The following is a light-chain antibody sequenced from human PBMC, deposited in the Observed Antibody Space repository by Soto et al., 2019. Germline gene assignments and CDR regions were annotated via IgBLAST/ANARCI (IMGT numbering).Light chain of an antibody. Sequence: AIQLTQSPSSLAASTGDRVTITCRASQGIASGLAWYQQKPGKAPKLLIQDASSLESGVPSRFSGSGSGTDFTITISSMQPEDFVTYHCQQVNSYSFTFGGGTKLEI. J-gene: IGKJ2*01. CDR3: QQVNSYSFT. CDR2: DAS. CDR1: QGIASG. V-gene: IGKV1-13*02.